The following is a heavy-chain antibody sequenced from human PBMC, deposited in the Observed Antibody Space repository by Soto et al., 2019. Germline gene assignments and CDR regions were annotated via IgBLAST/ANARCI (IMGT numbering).Heavy chain of an antibody. J-gene: IGHJ4*02. Sequence: VQLVESGGGLIQPGGSLRLSCAASGFTVSNNHMTWVRQAAGKGLELVSFVHGGGSTSYADSVKGRFTISRDNSKNTLYLQTDSLRAEDTAIYDCAGRLTTAASLDYWGRGTLVTVSS. D-gene: IGHD3-16*01. CDR3: AGRLTTAASLDY. V-gene: IGHV3-53*01. CDR2: VHGGGST. CDR1: GFTVSNNH.